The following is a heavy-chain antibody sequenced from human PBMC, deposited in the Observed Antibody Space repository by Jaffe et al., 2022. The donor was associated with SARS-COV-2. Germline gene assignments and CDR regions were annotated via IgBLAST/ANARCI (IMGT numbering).Heavy chain of an antibody. CDR2: INAGNGNT. CDR1: GYTFTSYA. Sequence: QVQLVQSGAEVKKPGASVKVSCKASGYTFTSYAMHWVRQAPGQRLEWMGWINAGNGNTKYSQKFQGRVTITRDTSASTAYMELSSLRSEDTAVYYCAREDVAYCGGDCLGDYWGQGTLVTVSS. CDR3: AREDVAYCGGDCLGDY. V-gene: IGHV1-3*01. J-gene: IGHJ4*02. D-gene: IGHD2-21*02.